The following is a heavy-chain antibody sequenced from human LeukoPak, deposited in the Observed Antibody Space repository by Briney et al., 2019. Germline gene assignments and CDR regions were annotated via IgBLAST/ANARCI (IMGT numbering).Heavy chain of an antibody. CDR2: INPNSGGT. CDR3: ARGNIGFDI. Sequence: ASVKVSCKASGYTFTSYDINWVRQATGQGLEWMGWINPNSGGTNYAQKFQGRVTMTRDTSISTAYMELSRLRSDDTAVYYCARGNIGFDIWGQGTMVTVSS. V-gene: IGHV1-2*02. J-gene: IGHJ3*02. CDR1: GYTFTSYD. D-gene: IGHD2/OR15-2a*01.